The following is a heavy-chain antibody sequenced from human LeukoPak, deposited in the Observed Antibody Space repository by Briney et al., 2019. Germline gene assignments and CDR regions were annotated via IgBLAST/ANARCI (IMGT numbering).Heavy chain of an antibody. Sequence: PGRSLRLSCAASGFTFSSYGMYWVRQAPGKGLEWVTVISFDGSNKFYGDSVKGRFTISRDNSKNTLYLQMNSLRAEDTAVYYCAKDMGRDFWSGYSAPDYWGHGTLVTVSS. D-gene: IGHD3-3*01. CDR1: GFTFSSYG. J-gene: IGHJ4*01. CDR3: AKDMGRDFWSGYSAPDY. CDR2: ISFDGSNK. V-gene: IGHV3-30*18.